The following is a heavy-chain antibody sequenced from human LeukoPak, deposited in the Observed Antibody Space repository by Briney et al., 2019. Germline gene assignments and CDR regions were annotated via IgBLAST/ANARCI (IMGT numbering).Heavy chain of an antibody. J-gene: IGHJ2*01. CDR3: ARDWEVIPTASWKIWYFDL. Sequence: PSETLSLTCAVYGGSFSPYYWVWIRQPPGKGLEWVGSIYHSGNTYYNPSLNSRVTISLDTSKNQFSLRLTSVTAADTAVYYCARDWEVIPTASWKIWYFDLWGRGTHLIVSS. D-gene: IGHD2/OR15-2a*01. CDR2: IYHSGNT. V-gene: IGHV4-59*12. CDR1: GGSFSPYY.